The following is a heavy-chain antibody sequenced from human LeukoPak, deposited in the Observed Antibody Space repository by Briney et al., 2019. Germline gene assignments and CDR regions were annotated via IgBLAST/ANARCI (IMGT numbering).Heavy chain of an antibody. J-gene: IGHJ4*02. CDR1: GGSFSGYY. CDR2: INHSGST. V-gene: IGHV4-34*01. Sequence: SETLSLTCAVYGGSFSGYYWSWIRQPPGKGLEWIGEINHSGSTNYNPSLKSRVTISVDTSKNQFSLKLSSVTAADTAVYYCARAPHGKILDYWGQGTLVTVSS. CDR3: ARAPHGKILDY. D-gene: IGHD2-15*01.